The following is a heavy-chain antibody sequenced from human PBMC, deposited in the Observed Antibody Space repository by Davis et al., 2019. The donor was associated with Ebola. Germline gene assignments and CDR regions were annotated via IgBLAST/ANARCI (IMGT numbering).Heavy chain of an antibody. V-gene: IGHV4-30-4*07. J-gene: IGHJ4*02. D-gene: IGHD6-6*01. Sequence: MPSETLSLTCAVSGDSISSGGFSWSWIRQPPGKGPEWIGCIFYSGSTYYNPSLKSRVRISVDTSKTQFSLKLNSVTAADTAVYYCARIRQQFAYFDYWGQGTLVTVSS. CDR1: GDSISSGGFS. CDR3: ARIRQQFAYFDY. CDR2: IFYSGST.